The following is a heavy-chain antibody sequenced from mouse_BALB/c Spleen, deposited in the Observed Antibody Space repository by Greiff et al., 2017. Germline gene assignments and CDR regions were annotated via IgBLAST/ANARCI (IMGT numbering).Heavy chain of an antibody. J-gene: IGHJ2*01. CDR2: ISSGGST. D-gene: IGHD1-2*01. Sequence: DVMLVESGGGLVKPGGSLKLSCAASGFTFSSYAMSWVRQTPEKRLEWVASISSGGSTYYPDSVKGRFTISRDNARNILYLQMSSLRSEDTAMYYCARGNGYPLWGQGTTLTVSS. CDR1: GFTFSSYA. V-gene: IGHV5-6-5*01. CDR3: ARGNGYPL.